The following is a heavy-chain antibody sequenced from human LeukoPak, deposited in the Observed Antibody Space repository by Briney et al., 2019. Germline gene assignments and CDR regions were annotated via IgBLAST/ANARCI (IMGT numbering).Heavy chain of an antibody. J-gene: IGHJ3*02. D-gene: IGHD3-3*01. CDR1: NVSFADHY. CDR3: AKYYDFWSGDDAFDI. V-gene: IGHV4-59*11. Sequence: PSETLSLTCTVSNVSFADHYWSWLRQSPGKGLEWIGYVYYSALTNYNPSLRSRVTISIDTSKNQFSLHLSSVTAADTALYYCAKYYDFWSGDDAFDIWGPGTMVIASS. CDR2: VYYSALT.